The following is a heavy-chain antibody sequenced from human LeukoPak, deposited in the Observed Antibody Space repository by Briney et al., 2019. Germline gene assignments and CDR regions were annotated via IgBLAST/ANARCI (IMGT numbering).Heavy chain of an antibody. V-gene: IGHV4-59*01. J-gene: IGHJ4*02. CDR3: ARGYSTSWTYYFDY. Sequence: SETLSLTXTVSGGAITGYYWGWIRQPPGKGLDWVGHTHYGGTTNYNPSLKSRVTISVDTSNNQFSLKLTSVTAADTAVYYCARGYSTSWTYYFDYWGQGALVTVSS. CDR2: THYGGTT. D-gene: IGHD6-13*01. CDR1: GGAITGYY.